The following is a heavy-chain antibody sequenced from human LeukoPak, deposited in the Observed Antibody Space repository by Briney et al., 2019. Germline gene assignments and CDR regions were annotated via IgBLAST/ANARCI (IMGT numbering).Heavy chain of an antibody. J-gene: IGHJ4*02. CDR2: VSGSGNLI. CDR3: AKELRGSYYDSSGNLDY. Sequence: GGSLRLSCEASGFTFNTYAMSWVRQAPGKGLEWVSAVSGSGNLIYYADSVKGRFTISRDNSKSTLYLQMNSLRAEDTAVYYCAKELRGSYYDSSGNLDYWGQGTLVTVSS. D-gene: IGHD3-22*01. CDR1: GFTFNTYA. V-gene: IGHV3-23*01.